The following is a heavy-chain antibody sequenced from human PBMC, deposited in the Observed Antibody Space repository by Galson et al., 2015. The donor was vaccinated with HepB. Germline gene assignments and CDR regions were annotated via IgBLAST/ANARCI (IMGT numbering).Heavy chain of an antibody. CDR2: INHSGST. V-gene: IGHV4-34*01. J-gene: IGHJ6*02. CDR3: ARVSCLGYCSGGSPYYYYGMDV. D-gene: IGHD2-15*01. Sequence: ETLSLTCAVYGGSFSGYYWSWIRQPPGKGLEWIGEINHSGSTNYNPSLKSRVTISVDTSKNQFSLKLSSVTAADTAVYYCARVSCLGYCSGGSPYYYYGMDVWGQGTTVTVSS. CDR1: GGSFSGYY.